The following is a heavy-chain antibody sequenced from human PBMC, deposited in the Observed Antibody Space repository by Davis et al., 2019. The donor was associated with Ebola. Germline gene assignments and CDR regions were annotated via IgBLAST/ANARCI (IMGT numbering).Heavy chain of an antibody. Sequence: MPGGSLRLSCAASGFTFSTYGMHWVRQAPGIGLEWMGSFDSENGESIYAQKFEGRVSMTEDSSTNTAYMELSSLRSEDTAVYYCTVGGIGGMGDYWGQGTLVTVSS. CDR2: FDSENGES. CDR1: GFTFSTYG. CDR3: TVGGIGGMGDY. J-gene: IGHJ4*02. D-gene: IGHD3-10*01. V-gene: IGHV1-24*01.